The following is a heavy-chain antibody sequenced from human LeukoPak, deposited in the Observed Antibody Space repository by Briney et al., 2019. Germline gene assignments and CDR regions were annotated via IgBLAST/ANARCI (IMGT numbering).Heavy chain of an antibody. CDR1: GFTFSSYV. J-gene: IGHJ4*02. CDR2: ISYDGSNE. Sequence: PGGSLRLSCAASGFTFSSYVMHWVRQAPGKGLEWVAIISYDGSNEYYADSVKGRFTISRDSAKNSLYLQMNSLRAEDTAVYYCARAPAHYYDSSDHYYVGESYFDYWGQGTLVTVSS. V-gene: IGHV3-30*04. CDR3: ARAPAHYYDSSDHYYVGESYFDY. D-gene: IGHD3-22*01.